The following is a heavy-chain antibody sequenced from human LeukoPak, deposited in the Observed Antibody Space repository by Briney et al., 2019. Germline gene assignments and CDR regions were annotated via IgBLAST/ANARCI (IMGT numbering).Heavy chain of an antibody. CDR3: ARGDELWDIDY. V-gene: IGHV1-69*05. CDR1: GGTFSTYA. Sequence: GASVKVSCKASGGTFSTYAVNWVRQAPGQGLEWMGGIIPIFGTANYAQKFQGRVTITTDESTSTAYMELSSLRSEDTAVYYCARGDELWDIDYWGQGTLVTVSS. D-gene: IGHD5-18*01. J-gene: IGHJ4*02. CDR2: IIPIFGTA.